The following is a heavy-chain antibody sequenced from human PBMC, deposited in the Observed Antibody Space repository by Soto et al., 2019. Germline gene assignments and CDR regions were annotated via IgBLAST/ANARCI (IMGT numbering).Heavy chain of an antibody. CDR2: ISESGDST. D-gene: IGHD5-12*01. CDR3: AKEGGGHGGFFDL. CDR1: GFTFSSYA. V-gene: IGHV3-23*01. Sequence: EVQLLDSGGRLVQPGGSLRLSCAASGFTFSSYAMSWVRQAPGKGLEWVSSISESGDSTSYAESVRGRFTISRDDSKNTLYLQMNSLRAEDTAVYSCAKEGGGHGGFFDLWGQGTLVTVSS. J-gene: IGHJ4*02.